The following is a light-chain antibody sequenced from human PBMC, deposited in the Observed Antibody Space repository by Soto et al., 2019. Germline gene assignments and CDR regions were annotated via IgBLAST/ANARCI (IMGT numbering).Light chain of an antibody. CDR1: SSDVGAYNS. V-gene: IGLV2-14*01. CDR3: SSYTTSNTVV. CDR2: DAT. Sequence: QSALTQPASVSGSPGQSITISCTGTSSDVGAYNSVSWYQQHPGKAPKVMIYDATDRPSGVSYRFSGSKSGNTASLTISGLQADDVADYYCSSYTTSNTVVFGGGTKLTVL. J-gene: IGLJ2*01.